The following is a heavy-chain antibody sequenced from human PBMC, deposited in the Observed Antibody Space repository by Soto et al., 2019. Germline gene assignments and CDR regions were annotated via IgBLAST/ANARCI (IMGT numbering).Heavy chain of an antibody. CDR1: GDTFTDYY. Sequence: QVQLVQSGAEVKKPGASVKVSCKASGDTFTDYYIHWVRQAPGQGLEWIGTVNPSGGHTTYAQRFLGRVTMTRDTSTSTLYMELTSLTSEDTAVYYCARGGHVVVVTAALDYWGQGTLVTVSS. CDR2: VNPSGGHT. V-gene: IGHV1-46*01. CDR3: ARGGHVVVVTAALDY. J-gene: IGHJ4*02. D-gene: IGHD2-21*02.